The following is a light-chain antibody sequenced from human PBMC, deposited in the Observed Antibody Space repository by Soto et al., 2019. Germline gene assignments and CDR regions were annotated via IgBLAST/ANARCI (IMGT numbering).Light chain of an antibody. CDR3: SSYAGYSTVI. CDR1: SSDVGNYNL. Sequence: QSVLTQPASVSGSPGQSITISCTGTSSDVGNYNLVSWYQQHPGKAPKLMIYEGSKRPSRVSNRFSGSKSGNTASLTISGLQAEDEADYYCSSYAGYSTVIFGGGTKLTVL. J-gene: IGLJ2*01. V-gene: IGLV2-23*01. CDR2: EGS.